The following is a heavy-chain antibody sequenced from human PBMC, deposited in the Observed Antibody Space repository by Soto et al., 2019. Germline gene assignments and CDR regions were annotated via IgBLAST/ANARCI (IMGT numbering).Heavy chain of an antibody. D-gene: IGHD4-17*01. CDR2: IDSSSTSI. CDR3: ASARAVTTSPALF. Sequence: EVQLVESGGGLVKPGGSLRLSCVASGFTFSLYTMNWVRQAPGKGLELLSSIDSSSTSIYYADSMRGRFTISRDNAQNSLYLEMYSLEVEDTAVYYCASARAVTTSPALFWGQGTLVTVSS. V-gene: IGHV3-21*02. CDR1: GFTFSLYT. J-gene: IGHJ4*02.